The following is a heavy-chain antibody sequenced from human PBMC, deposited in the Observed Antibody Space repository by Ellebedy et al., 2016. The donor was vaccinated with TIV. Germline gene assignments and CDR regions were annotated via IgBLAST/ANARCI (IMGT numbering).Heavy chain of an antibody. D-gene: IGHD5-24*01. J-gene: IGHJ4*02. V-gene: IGHV4-31*03. CDR2: IYYTGST. Sequence: MPSETLSLTCTVSGGSISGSSYYWGWIRQHPGKGLEWIGYIYYTGSTYYNPSLKRRLIISVDTSKNQFSLKLTSVTAADTAVYYCARGRWLQPYFDYWGQGTPVTVSS. CDR3: ARGRWLQPYFDY. CDR1: GGSISGSSYY.